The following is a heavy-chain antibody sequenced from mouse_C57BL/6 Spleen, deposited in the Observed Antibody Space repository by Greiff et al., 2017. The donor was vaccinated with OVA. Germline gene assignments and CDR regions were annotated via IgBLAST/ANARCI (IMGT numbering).Heavy chain of an antibody. V-gene: IGHV1-26*01. J-gene: IGHJ2*01. CDR2: INPNNGGT. CDR1: GYTFTDYY. Sequence: VQLQQSGPELVKPGASVKISCKASGYTFTDYYMNWVKQSHGKSLEWIGDINPNNGGTSYNQKFKGKATLTVDKSSSTAYMELRSLTSEDSAVYYCARRGLLGYWGQGTTLTVSS. CDR3: ARRGLLGY. D-gene: IGHD1-1*01.